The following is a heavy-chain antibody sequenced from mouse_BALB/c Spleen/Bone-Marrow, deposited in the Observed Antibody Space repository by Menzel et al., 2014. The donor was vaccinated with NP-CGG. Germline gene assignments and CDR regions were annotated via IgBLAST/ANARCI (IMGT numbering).Heavy chain of an antibody. V-gene: IGHV1-37*01. CDR2: INPYNGDT. D-gene: IGHD2-1*01. J-gene: IGHJ4*01. CDR1: GYSFTGYF. CDR3: GSRGNYDEGRY. Sequence: EVQRVESGPELVKPGASVKISCKASGYSFTGYFMNWVKQSHGKSLEWTGRINPYNGDTFYNQKFKGKATLTVDKSSSTAHMELLSLTSEDSAVYYCGSRGNYDEGRYWGQGTSFTVSS.